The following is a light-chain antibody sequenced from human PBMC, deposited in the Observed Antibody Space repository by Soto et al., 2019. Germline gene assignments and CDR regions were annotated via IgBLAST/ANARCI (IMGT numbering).Light chain of an antibody. CDR3: HAWDSSSHHPLGA. CDR1: NIGSKS. CDR2: DDS. J-gene: IGLJ2*01. V-gene: IGLV3-21*02. Sequence: SYELTQPPSVSVAPGQTARITWGGNNIGSKSVHWYQQKPGQAPVLVVYDDSDRPSGIPERFAVTNSGSTPTLTISRGEAVDDADYYCHAWDSSSHHPLGALGGGTKVTVL.